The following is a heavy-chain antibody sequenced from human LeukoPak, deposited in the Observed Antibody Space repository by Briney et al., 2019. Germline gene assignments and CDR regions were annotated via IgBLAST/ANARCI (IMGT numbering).Heavy chain of an antibody. V-gene: IGHV4-59*08. CDR2: IYYSGSA. D-gene: IGHD3-10*01. CDR3: ARRSYGAYDFDY. J-gene: IGHJ4*02. Sequence: SETLSLTCTVSGGSISDYYWSWIRQPPGKGLEWIGYIYYSGSANYNPSLKSRVTISVDTSKNQFSLKLSSVTAADTAMYYCARRSYGAYDFDYWGQGTPVTVSS. CDR1: GGSISDYY.